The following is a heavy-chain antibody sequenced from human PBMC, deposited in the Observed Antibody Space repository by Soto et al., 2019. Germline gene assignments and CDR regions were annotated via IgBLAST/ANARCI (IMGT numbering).Heavy chain of an antibody. CDR2: IKSKTDGGTT. CDR1: GFTFSNAW. D-gene: IGHD6-13*01. CDR3: TTTLGSSSVSLPLPSYYYYYGMDV. J-gene: IGHJ6*02. Sequence: GGSLRLSCAASGFTFSNAWMNWVRQAPGKGLEWVGRIKSKTDGGTTDYAAPVKGRFTISRDDSKNTLYLQMNSLKTEDTAVYYCTTTLGSSSVSLPLPSYYYYYGMDVWGQGTTVTVSS. V-gene: IGHV3-15*07.